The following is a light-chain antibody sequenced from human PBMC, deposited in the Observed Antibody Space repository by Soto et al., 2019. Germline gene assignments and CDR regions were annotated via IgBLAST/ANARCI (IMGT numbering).Light chain of an antibody. Sequence: DIQMTQTPSTLSASVGDRVIINCRASQNVNDYLAWYQQKPGKSPKVLIYDASTLESGVPSRFSGSGSGIEFTLTISGLQADDFATYYCQQYSSHRTFGQGTKVDIK. CDR2: DAS. CDR3: QQYSSHRT. V-gene: IGKV1-5*01. J-gene: IGKJ1*01. CDR1: QNVNDY.